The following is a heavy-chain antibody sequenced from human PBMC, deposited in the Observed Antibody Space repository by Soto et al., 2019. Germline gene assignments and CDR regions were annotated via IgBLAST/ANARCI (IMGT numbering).Heavy chain of an antibody. CDR3: ARQGSNGAYYYYGMDV. D-gene: IGHD2-8*01. CDR1: GYRFSSYW. V-gene: IGHV5-51*01. CDR2: IYPGDSDT. J-gene: IGHJ6*02. Sequence: GESLKISCKGSGYRFSSYWIAWVRQMPGKGLEWMGIIYPGDSDTIYSPSFQGQVTFSADKSTSTAYLQWSSLKASDSAMYYCARQGSNGAYYYYGMDVWGQGTTVTVSS.